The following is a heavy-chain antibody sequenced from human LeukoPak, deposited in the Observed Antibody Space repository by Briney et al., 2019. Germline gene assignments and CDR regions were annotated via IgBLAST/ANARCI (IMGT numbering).Heavy chain of an antibody. CDR2: ISRNSGTV. J-gene: IGHJ4*02. CDR3: ARDYPFDY. V-gene: IGHV3-48*01. Sequence: PGGSLRLSCTASGFTFSSYAMSWVRQTPGKGLEWVSYISRNSGTVYYADSVKGRFTISRDNAKNSLYLQMNSLRAEDTAVYYCARDYPFDYWGQGTLVTVSS. CDR1: GFTFSSYA.